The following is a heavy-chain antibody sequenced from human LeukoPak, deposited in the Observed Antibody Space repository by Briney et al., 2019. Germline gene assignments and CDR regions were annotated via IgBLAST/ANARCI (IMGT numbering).Heavy chain of an antibody. D-gene: IGHD4/OR15-4a*01. CDR2: IFSST. Sequence: ETLSLTCTVSGGSISSSNYYWGWVRQAPGKGLEWVSFIFSSTHYSDSVKGRFTISGDNSKNTLYLQMNSLRAEDTAVYYCARRAGAYSHPYDYWGQGTLVTVSS. CDR3: ARRAGAYSHPYDY. V-gene: IGHV3-53*01. CDR1: GGSISSSNYY. J-gene: IGHJ4*02.